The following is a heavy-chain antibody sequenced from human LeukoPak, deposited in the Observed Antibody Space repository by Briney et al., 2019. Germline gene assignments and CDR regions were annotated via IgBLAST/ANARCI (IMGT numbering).Heavy chain of an antibody. CDR3: ARAEYDILTGYYEDQYYFDY. J-gene: IGHJ4*02. Sequence: PGGSLRLSCAAPGFTFSSYAMHWVRQAPGKGLEWVAVISYDGSNKYYADSVKGRFTISRDNSKNTLYLQMNSLRSEDTAVYYCARAEYDILTGYYEDQYYFDYWGQGTLVTVSS. CDR1: GFTFSSYA. V-gene: IGHV3-30*04. CDR2: ISYDGSNK. D-gene: IGHD3-9*01.